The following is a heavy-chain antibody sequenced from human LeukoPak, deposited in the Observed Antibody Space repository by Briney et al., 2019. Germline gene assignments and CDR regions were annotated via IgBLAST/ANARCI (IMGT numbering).Heavy chain of an antibody. CDR2: INPNSGGT. V-gene: IGHV1-2*02. CDR1: GYTFTGYY. D-gene: IGHD2-2*01. J-gene: IGHJ4*02. CDR3: VREGGRYCSSTSCYLYY. Sequence: ASVKVSCXASGYTFTGYYMHWVRQAPGQGLEWMEWINPNSGGTNYAQKFQGRVTMTRDTSISTAYMELSRLRSDDTAVYYCVREGGRYCSSTSCYLYYWGQGTLVTVSS.